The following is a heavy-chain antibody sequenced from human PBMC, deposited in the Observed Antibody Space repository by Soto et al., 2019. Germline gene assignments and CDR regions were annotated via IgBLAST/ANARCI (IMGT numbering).Heavy chain of an antibody. J-gene: IGHJ4*02. V-gene: IGHV1-69*12. CDR3: ARVAAHGPSGY. D-gene: IGHD6-25*01. Sequence: QVQLVQSGAEVKKPGSSVKVSCKASGGTFSSYAISWVRQAPGQGLEWMGGIIPIFGTANYAQKFQGRVTSTADESTSTAYMELCSMISADTAVHDCARVAAHGPSGYWGQGTLVTVSS. CDR1: GGTFSSYA. CDR2: IIPIFGTA.